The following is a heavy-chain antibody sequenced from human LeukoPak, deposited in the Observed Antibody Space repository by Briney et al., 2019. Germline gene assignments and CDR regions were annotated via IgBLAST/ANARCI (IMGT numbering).Heavy chain of an antibody. Sequence: ASVKVSCKASVDTFTTYYMHWVLHAPGQGHECMGIFNPSGGDTRYAQKFQGRVSMTRDTSTSTVYMELSSLRSEDTAVDYCARDGGGQLVRNYFDAWGQGTLVTVSS. CDR3: ARDGGGQLVRNYFDA. J-gene: IGHJ5*02. CDR2: FNPSGGDT. D-gene: IGHD6-6*01. CDR1: VDTFTTYY. V-gene: IGHV1-46*01.